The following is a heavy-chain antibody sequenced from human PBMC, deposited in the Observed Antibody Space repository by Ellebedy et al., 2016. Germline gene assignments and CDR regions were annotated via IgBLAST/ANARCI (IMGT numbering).Heavy chain of an antibody. CDR2: INPSSGST. CDR1: GYTFTNYY. CDR3: ARGVRYSSGWYSGEY. V-gene: IGHV1-46*01. D-gene: IGHD6-19*01. J-gene: IGHJ4*02. Sequence: ASVKVSCKASGYTFTNYYIHWVRQAPGQGLEWMGIINPSSGSTTFAQQFQGGVTITRDTSTSTVYMEMTSLISEDTAVYYCARGVRYSSGWYSGEYWGQGTLVTVSS.